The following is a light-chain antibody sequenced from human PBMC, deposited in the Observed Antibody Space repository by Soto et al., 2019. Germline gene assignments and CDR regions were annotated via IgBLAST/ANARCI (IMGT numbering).Light chain of an antibody. CDR2: GAS. CDR3: QHYDSSPLST. V-gene: IGKV3-20*01. CDR1: QSVSSSY. J-gene: IGKJ3*01. Sequence: EIVLTQSPGTLSLSPGERATLSCRASQSVSSSYLAWYQQKPGQAPRLLIYGASSRATGIPDRFSRSGSGTHFTLTLSRLGPKLFPVYYCQHYDSSPLSTFGPGTKVDMK.